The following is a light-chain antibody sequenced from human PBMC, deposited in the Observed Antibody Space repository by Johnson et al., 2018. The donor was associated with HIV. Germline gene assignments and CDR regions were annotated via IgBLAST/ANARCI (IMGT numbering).Light chain of an antibody. V-gene: IGLV1-51*01. J-gene: IGLJ1*01. CDR1: SSNIGNNY. CDR2: DNN. CDR3: GTWDGSLSAGV. Sequence: QSVLTQPPSVSAAPGQKVTISCSGSSSNIGNNYVSWYQQIPGTAPKLLIYDNNKRPSGIPDRFSGSKSGTSATLGITGLQTGDEADDYCGTWDGSLSAGVFGTGTKVTAL.